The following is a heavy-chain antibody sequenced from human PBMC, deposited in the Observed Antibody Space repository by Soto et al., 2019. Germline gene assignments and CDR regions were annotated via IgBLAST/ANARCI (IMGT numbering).Heavy chain of an antibody. V-gene: IGHV1-18*01. D-gene: IGHD3-3*01. Sequence: ASVKVSCKASGYTFTSYGISWVRQAPGQGLEWMGWISAYNGNTNYAQKLQGRVTMTTDTSTSTAYMELRSLRSDDTAVYYCARDRGVSGYDFWSGYYGWFDPWGQGTLVTVSS. CDR3: ARDRGVSGYDFWSGYYGWFDP. J-gene: IGHJ5*02. CDR2: ISAYNGNT. CDR1: GYTFTSYG.